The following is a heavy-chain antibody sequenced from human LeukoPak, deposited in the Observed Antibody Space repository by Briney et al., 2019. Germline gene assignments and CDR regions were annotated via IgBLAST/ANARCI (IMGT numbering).Heavy chain of an antibody. CDR2: ISWNSGSI. J-gene: IGHJ4*02. D-gene: IGHD5-12*01. Sequence: GGSLRLSCAASGFTFDDYAMHWVRQAPGKGLEWVSGISWNSGSIGYADSVKGRFTISRDNAKNSVFLQMNSLRAEDTAVYYCVRDGGVSGYDLLYYWGQGTLVTVSS. V-gene: IGHV3-9*01. CDR1: GFTFDDYA. CDR3: VRDGGVSGYDLLYY.